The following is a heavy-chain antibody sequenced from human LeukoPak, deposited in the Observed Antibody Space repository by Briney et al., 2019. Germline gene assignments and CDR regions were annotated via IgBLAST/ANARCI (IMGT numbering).Heavy chain of an antibody. Sequence: PGGSLRLSCTASGFIFSHAWMNWVRQAPGKWLQWLGRIRSGGAREYAAPAQGRFTISRDDSRNTVYLEMNNLDTDETAVYFCAVDTPVIDAQIDYWGQGTLVTVSS. V-gene: IGHV3-15*01. J-gene: IGHJ4*02. D-gene: IGHD3-16*02. CDR2: IRSGGAR. CDR1: GFIFSHAW. CDR3: AVDTPVIDAQIDY.